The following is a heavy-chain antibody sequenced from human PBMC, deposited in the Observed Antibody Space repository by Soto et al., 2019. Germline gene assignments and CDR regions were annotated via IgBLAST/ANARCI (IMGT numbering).Heavy chain of an antibody. CDR2: ISTSSRAI. V-gene: IGHV3-48*02. Sequence: EVQLVESGGGLVQPGGSLRLSCAASGFTFSSYDMNWVRQAPGKGLEWISYISTSSRAIHYADSVKGRLTISRDNVKNSLYLQMNSLRDEDTAVYYCARDRGYCNGGSCYYMDVWGKGPTGTVSS. CDR3: ARDRGYCNGGSCYYMDV. D-gene: IGHD2-15*01. J-gene: IGHJ6*03. CDR1: GFTFSSYD.